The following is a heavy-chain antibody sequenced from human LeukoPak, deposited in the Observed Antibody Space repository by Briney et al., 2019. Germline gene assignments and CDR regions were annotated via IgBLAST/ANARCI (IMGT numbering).Heavy chain of an antibody. D-gene: IGHD4-17*01. Sequence: GASVKVSCKVSGGTFSSYAISGVRQAPGQGLEWMGRIIPILGIANYAQNFQGRVTITADKSTSTAYMELSSLRSEDTAVYYCARGVTTVTSPFDYWGQGTLVTVS. CDR3: ARGVTTVTSPFDY. V-gene: IGHV1-69*04. CDR1: GGTFSSYA. CDR2: IIPILGIA. J-gene: IGHJ4*02.